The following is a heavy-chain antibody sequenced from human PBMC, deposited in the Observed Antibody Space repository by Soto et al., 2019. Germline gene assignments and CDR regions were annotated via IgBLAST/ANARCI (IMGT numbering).Heavy chain of an antibody. J-gene: IGHJ4*02. CDR3: ARVRGWGSGHGGHFDC. CDR2: INPSGGST. V-gene: IGHV1-46*01. Sequence: GASVKVSCKASGYTFTSYFMHWVRQAPGQGLEWMGIINPSGGSTSYAQKFQGRVTMTRDTSTSTVYMELSGLGSEDTAVYYCARVRGWGSGHGGHFDCWGRGTLVTVSS. D-gene: IGHD6-25*01. CDR1: GYTFTSYF.